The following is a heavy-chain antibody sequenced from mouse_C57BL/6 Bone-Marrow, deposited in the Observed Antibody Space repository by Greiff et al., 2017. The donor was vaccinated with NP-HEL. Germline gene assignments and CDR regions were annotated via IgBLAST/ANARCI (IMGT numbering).Heavy chain of an antibody. V-gene: IGHV5-6*02. CDR1: GFTFSSYG. CDR3: ARHPIGY. J-gene: IGHJ2*01. CDR2: ISSGGSYT. Sequence: EVMLVESGGDLVKPGGSLKLSCAASGFTFSSYGMSWVRQTPDKRLEWVATISSGGSYTYYPASVKGRFTISRDNAKNTLYLQMSSLKSEDTAMYYCARHPIGYWGQGTTLTVSS.